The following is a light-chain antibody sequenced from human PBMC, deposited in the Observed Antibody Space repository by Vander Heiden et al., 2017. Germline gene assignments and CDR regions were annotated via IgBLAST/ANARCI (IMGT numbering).Light chain of an antibody. CDR2: DDR. J-gene: IGLJ2*01. V-gene: IGLV3-1*01. CDR1: KLGDKY. Sequence: SYELTQPPSVSVSPGQTASVTCSGDKLGDKYAHWYQQKPGQSPVLVIYDDRKRPSGIPERFSGSNSGNTATLTISGTQAMDGADYYCQAWDTNTVVFGGGTRLTVL. CDR3: QAWDTNTVV.